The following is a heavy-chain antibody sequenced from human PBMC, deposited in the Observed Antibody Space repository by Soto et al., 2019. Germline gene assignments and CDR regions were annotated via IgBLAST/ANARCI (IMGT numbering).Heavy chain of an antibody. V-gene: IGHV3-74*01. Sequence: EVQLVESGGGLVQPGGSLRLSCAASGFTFSSYLMHWVRQAPGKGLVWVSRINSDGSSTSYADSVKGRFTISRDNAKNTLYLQMHSLRAEDTAVYYCVRTSLVVAAATREDYWGQGTLVTVSS. CDR1: GFTFSSYL. CDR2: INSDGSST. J-gene: IGHJ4*02. CDR3: VRTSLVVAAATREDY. D-gene: IGHD2-15*01.